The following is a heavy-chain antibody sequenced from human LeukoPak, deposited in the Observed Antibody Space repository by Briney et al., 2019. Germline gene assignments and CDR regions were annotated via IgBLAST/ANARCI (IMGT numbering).Heavy chain of an antibody. V-gene: IGHV6-1*01. D-gene: IGHD1-14*01. CDR2: TYYRSKWYN. Sequence: SQTLSLTCVVSGDSVSSKNGAWNWIRQSPSRGLEWLGRTYYRSKWYNDYAESIEGRMTISQDTSKNQYSLHLNSVTPDDTAVYYCARDFGTTAWHTFDYWGQGTLVTVSS. CDR1: GDSVSSKNGA. J-gene: IGHJ4*02. CDR3: ARDFGTTAWHTFDY.